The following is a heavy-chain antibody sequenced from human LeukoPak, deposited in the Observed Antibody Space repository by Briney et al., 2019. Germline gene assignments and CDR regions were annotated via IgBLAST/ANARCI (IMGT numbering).Heavy chain of an antibody. CDR1: GGFISSYY. D-gene: IGHD3-9*01. CDR3: ARGHDILTGYGWFDP. CDR2: IYYSGTT. V-gene: IGHV4-59*08. Sequence: PSETLSLTCIVSGGFISSYYWSWIRQPPGKGLEWIGYIYYSGTTNYNPSLKSRVTISVDTSKNQFSLKLSSVTAADTAVYYCARGHDILTGYGWFDPWGQGALVTVSS. J-gene: IGHJ5*02.